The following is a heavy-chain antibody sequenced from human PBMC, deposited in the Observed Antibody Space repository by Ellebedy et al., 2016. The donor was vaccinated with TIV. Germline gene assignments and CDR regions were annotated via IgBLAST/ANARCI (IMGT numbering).Heavy chain of an antibody. V-gene: IGHV3-74*01. CDR1: GFTFRSYW. J-gene: IGHJ4*02. CDR3: ARSPRGPKPSLGGHKSEGGTFDY. CDR2: IQNDGTIA. Sequence: GESLKISCAVSGFTFRSYWMHWVRQAPGKGLEWVSRIQNDGTIAGYADSVKGRFTMSRDNAKNMLYLQMNSLRVEDTAVYYCARSPRGPKPSLGGHKSEGGTFDYWGQGTLVTVSS. D-gene: IGHD3-16*01.